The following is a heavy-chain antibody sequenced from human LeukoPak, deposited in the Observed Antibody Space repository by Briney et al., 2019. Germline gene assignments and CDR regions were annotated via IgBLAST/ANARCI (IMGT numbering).Heavy chain of an antibody. Sequence: PSETLSLTCAVDGGSFSGYYWSWIRQPPGKGLEWIGEINHSGSTNYNPSLKSRVTISVDTSKNQFSLKLSSVTAADTAVYYCARGPIAVAGRVDYWGQGTLVTVSS. J-gene: IGHJ4*02. V-gene: IGHV4-34*01. D-gene: IGHD6-19*01. CDR1: GGSFSGYY. CDR3: ARGPIAVAGRVDY. CDR2: INHSGST.